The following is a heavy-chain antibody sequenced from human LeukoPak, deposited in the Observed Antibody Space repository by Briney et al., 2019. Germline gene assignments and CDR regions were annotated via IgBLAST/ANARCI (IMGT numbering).Heavy chain of an antibody. CDR2: IWYDGSNK. V-gene: IGHV3-30*02. Sequence: GGSLRLSCAASGFTFSSYGMHWVRQAPGKGLEWVAVIWYDGSNKYYADSVKGRFTISRDNSKNTLYLQMNSLRAEDTAVYYCAKTKRGYSYNWFDPWGQGTLVTVSS. CDR3: AKTKRGYSYNWFDP. D-gene: IGHD5-18*01. CDR1: GFTFSSYG. J-gene: IGHJ5*02.